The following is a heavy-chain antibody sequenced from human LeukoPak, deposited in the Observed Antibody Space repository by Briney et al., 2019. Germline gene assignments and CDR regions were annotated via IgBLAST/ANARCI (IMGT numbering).Heavy chain of an antibody. D-gene: IGHD1-26*01. CDR3: ARHQWVPAFDI. CDR1: GASISGFY. Sequence: SQTLSLTCTVSGASISGFYWNWIRQPPGRGLEWIGYIYYSGSTNYNPSLKSRVTISVDTSKNQFSLKLSSVTAADTAVYYCARHQWVPAFDIWGQGTMVTVSS. V-gene: IGHV4-59*08. J-gene: IGHJ3*02. CDR2: IYYSGST.